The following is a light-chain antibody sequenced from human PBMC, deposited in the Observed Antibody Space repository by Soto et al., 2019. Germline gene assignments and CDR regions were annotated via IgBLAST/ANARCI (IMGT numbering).Light chain of an antibody. Sequence: QSALTQPASVSGSPGQSITISCTGTSSDIGRYKFVSWFQQHPGKASKLMIFEGTNRPSGVSNRFSGSKSGNTASLTISGLQADDEATYFCSSSTTTNTLVIFGGGTKVTVL. CDR1: SSDIGRYKF. J-gene: IGLJ2*01. CDR2: EGT. CDR3: SSSTTTNTLVI. V-gene: IGLV2-14*01.